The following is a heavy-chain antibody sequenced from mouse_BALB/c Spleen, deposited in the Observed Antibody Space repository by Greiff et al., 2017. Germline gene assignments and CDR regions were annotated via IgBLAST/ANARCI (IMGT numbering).Heavy chain of an antibody. J-gene: IGHJ2*01. D-gene: IGHD1-2*01. CDR2: ISYDGSN. Sequence: ESGPGLVKPSQSLSLTCSVTGYSITSGYYWNWIRQFPGNKLEWMGYISYDGSNNYNPSLKNRISITRDTSKNQFFLKLNSVTTEDTATYYCARGHYYGYVGYWGQGTTLTVSS. V-gene: IGHV3-6*02. CDR3: ARGHYYGYVGY. CDR1: GYSITSGYY.